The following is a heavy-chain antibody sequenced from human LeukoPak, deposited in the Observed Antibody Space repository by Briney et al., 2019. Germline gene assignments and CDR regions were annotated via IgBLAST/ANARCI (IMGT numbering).Heavy chain of an antibody. CDR3: ARDGSTVTTFSDH. V-gene: IGHV3-48*03. CDR1: GFTFSSYE. J-gene: IGHJ4*02. CDR2: ISRGGSST. Sequence: GGSLRLPCAASGFTFSSYEMNWVRQAPGKGLEWVSYISRGGSSTYYADSVKGRFTISRDNAKNSLYLQMNSLRVEDTAVYYCARDGSTVTTFSDHWGQGTLVTVSS. D-gene: IGHD4-17*01.